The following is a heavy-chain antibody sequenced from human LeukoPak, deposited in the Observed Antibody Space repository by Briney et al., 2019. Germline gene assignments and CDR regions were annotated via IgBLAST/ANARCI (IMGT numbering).Heavy chain of an antibody. CDR1: GGTFTSYD. V-gene: IGHV1-8*03. CDR2: MNPNSGNT. D-gene: IGHD3-3*01. J-gene: IGHJ5*02. CDR3: ARGRRITIFGVVLSGYNWFDP. Sequence: ASVKVSCKASGGTFTSYDINWVRQATGQGLEWMGWMNPNSGNTGYAQKFQGRVTITRNTSISTAYMELSSLRSEDTAVYYCARGRRITIFGVVLSGYNWFDPWGQGTLVTVSS.